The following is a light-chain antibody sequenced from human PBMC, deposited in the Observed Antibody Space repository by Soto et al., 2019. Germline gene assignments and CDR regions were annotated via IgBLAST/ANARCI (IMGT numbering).Light chain of an antibody. CDR1: SSDVGAFNY. J-gene: IGLJ1*01. Sequence: QSALTQPASVSGSPGLAITISCSGTSSDVGAFNYVSWYQQHPGKAPKLMIYDVSNRPSGVSNRFSGSKSGNTASLTISGLRAEDEADYYCNSYTSNNTYVFGIGTKVTVL. CDR2: DVS. V-gene: IGLV2-14*03. CDR3: NSYTSNNTYV.